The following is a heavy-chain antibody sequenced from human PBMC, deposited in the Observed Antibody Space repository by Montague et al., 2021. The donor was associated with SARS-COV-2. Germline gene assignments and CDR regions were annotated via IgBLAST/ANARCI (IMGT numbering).Heavy chain of an antibody. V-gene: IGHV4-61*01. D-gene: IGHD3-3*01. CDR2: IYYSGST. J-gene: IGHJ6*02. CDR3: ARDPWRITIFGVVTRYGMDV. Sequence: ETLSLTCTVSGGSVSSGSYYWSWIRQPPGKGLEWIGYIYYSGSTNYNPSLKSRVTISVDTSKNQVSLKLSSVTAADTAVYYCARDPWRITIFGVVTRYGMDVWGQGTTVTVSS. CDR1: GGSVSSGSYY.